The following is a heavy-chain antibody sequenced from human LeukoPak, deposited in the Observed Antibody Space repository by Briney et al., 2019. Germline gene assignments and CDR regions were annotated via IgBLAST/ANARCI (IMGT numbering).Heavy chain of an antibody. J-gene: IGHJ4*02. CDR3: AKARYRSGGSCFPQLTPDY. CDR2: ISGSDGAT. Sequence: GGTLRLSCAASGFIFSNYAMTWVRQAPGKGLEWVSTISGSDGATYYAGSVKGRFTIFRDDSKNTLYLQMNSLRAEDTAVYYCAKARYRSGGSCFPQLTPDYWGQGTLVTVSS. CDR1: GFIFSNYA. V-gene: IGHV3-23*01. D-gene: IGHD2-15*01.